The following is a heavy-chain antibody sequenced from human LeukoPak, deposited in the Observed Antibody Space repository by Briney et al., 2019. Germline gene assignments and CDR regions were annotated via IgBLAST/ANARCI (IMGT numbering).Heavy chain of an antibody. CDR3: ARGVTYGSGSYYFAGNDAFDI. CDR1: GYTFTSYG. CDR2: ISAYNGNT. Sequence: ASVKVSCKASGYTFTSYGISWVRQAPGQGLEWMGWISAYNGNTNYAQKLQGRVTMTTDTSTSTAYMELRSLRSDDMAVYYCARGVTYGSGSYYFAGNDAFDIWGQGTMVTVSS. V-gene: IGHV1-18*03. D-gene: IGHD3-10*01. J-gene: IGHJ3*02.